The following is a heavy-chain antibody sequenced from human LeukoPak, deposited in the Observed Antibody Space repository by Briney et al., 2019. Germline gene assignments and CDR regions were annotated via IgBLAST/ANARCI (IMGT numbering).Heavy chain of an antibody. V-gene: IGHV1-24*01. J-gene: IGHJ5*02. CDR2: FDPEDGET. CDR3: AREFRGGWYGVNWFDP. D-gene: IGHD6-19*01. CDR1: GYTLTELS. Sequence: ASVKVSCKVSGYTLTELSMHWVRQAPGKGLEWMGGFDPEDGETIYAQKFQGRVTMTRDTSTSTVYMELSSLRSEDTAVYYCAREFRGGWYGVNWFDPWGQGTLVTVSS.